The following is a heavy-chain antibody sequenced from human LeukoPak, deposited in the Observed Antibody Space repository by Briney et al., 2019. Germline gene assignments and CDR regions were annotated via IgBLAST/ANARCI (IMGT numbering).Heavy chain of an antibody. CDR3: AKHYDYWSGYIRGFDS. D-gene: IGHD3-3*01. J-gene: IGHJ5*01. CDR1: GFTFITSS. CDR2: TSYDGRSE. V-gene: IGHV3-30*18. Sequence: WGSLRLSCVASGFTFITSSMHWVRQAPGKGLEWVAVTSYDGRSENYAESVKGRFSISRDNSNNTVYLQMSSLRPQDTAVYYCAKHYDYWSGYIRGFDSWGQGTLVTASS.